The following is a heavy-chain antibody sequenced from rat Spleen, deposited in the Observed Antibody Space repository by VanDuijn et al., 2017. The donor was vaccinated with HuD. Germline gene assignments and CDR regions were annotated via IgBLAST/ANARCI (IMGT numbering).Heavy chain of an antibody. CDR2: IIYDGGST. CDR3: TTEFGVRVMDA. D-gene: IGHD4-3*01. V-gene: IGHV5-20*01. Sequence: EVQLVESGGALVRLGGPLNLSCEAQGSTFSNYKMPWARQAPTKGLEWVASIIYDGGSTFYRDSVKGRFTISRDDATSSLYLQMDSLRSEDTATYYCTTEFGVRVMDAWGQGASVTVSS. CDR1: GSTFSNYK. J-gene: IGHJ4*01.